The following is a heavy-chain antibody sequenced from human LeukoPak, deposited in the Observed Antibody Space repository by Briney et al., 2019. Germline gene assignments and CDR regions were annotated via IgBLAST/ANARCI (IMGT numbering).Heavy chain of an antibody. CDR1: SGSISSFY. Sequence: PSETLSLTCTVSSGSISSFYWSWMPQPPGKGWVGRRYTYYSGSTNDNTSLKSRVTISVDTSKNEFSLKLSSVTAADTGVYYCARDQRGVTTFPNYYYYMDVWGKGTTVTVSS. CDR2: TYYSGST. CDR3: ARDQRGVTTFPNYYYYMDV. J-gene: IGHJ6*03. V-gene: IGHV4-59*01. D-gene: IGHD4-17*01.